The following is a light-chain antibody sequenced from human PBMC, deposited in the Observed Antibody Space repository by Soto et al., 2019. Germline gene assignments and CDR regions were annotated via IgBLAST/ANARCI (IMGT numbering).Light chain of an antibody. J-gene: IGLJ1*01. CDR2: EVV. CDR3: KSYAGSNTYV. Sequence: HSVLTQPPSASGSPGQSVTISCTGTKNDVGFYDFVSWYQHHPGKAPRLIIYEVVQRPSGVPDRFSGSKSGNTASLTVSGLQAADEADYFCKSYAGSNTYVFGSGTKVTVL. V-gene: IGLV2-8*01. CDR1: KNDVGFYDF.